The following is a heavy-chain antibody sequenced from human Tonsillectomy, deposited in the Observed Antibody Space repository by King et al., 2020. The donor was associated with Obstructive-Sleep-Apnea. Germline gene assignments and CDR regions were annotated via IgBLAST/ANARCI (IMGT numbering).Heavy chain of an antibody. CDR1: GFTFSSYA. Sequence: VQLVESGGGVVQPGRSLRLSCAASGFTFSSYAMHWVRQAPGKGLEWVAVISSDGSLKYYADSVKGRFTCSRDNSKKTLYLQMNSLRAEDTAVYYCASPYCSGTSCYLYFYGMDVWGQGTTVTVSS. D-gene: IGHD2-2*01. V-gene: IGHV3-30*04. CDR2: ISSDGSLK. CDR3: ASPYCSGTSCYLYFYGMDV. J-gene: IGHJ6*02.